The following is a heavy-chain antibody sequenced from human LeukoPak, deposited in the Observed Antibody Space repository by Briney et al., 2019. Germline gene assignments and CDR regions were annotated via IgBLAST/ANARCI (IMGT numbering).Heavy chain of an antibody. Sequence: SETLSLTCTVSGVSISSGGYYWSWLRQPPGKGLEWIGYIYHSGSTYYNPSLKSRVTISVDRSKNQFSLKLSSVTAADTAVYYCARSHLGGYYDSSGYPPLGYWGQGTLVTVSS. CDR2: IYHSGST. D-gene: IGHD3-22*01. CDR3: ARSHLGGYYDSSGYPPLGY. V-gene: IGHV4-30-2*01. J-gene: IGHJ4*02. CDR1: GVSISSGGYY.